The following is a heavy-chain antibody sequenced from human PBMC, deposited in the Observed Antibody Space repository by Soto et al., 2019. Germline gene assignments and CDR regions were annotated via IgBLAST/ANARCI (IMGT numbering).Heavy chain of an antibody. V-gene: IGHV1-58*01. D-gene: IGHD3-3*01. Sequence: SVKVSCKASGFTFTSSAVQWVRQARGQRLEWIGWIVVGSGNTNYAQKFQERVTITRDMSTSTAYMELSSLRSEDTAVYYCAADPYDFWSGYPSPYGMDVWGQGTTVTVSS. CDR3: AADPYDFWSGYPSPYGMDV. CDR2: IVVGSGNT. J-gene: IGHJ6*02. CDR1: GFTFTSSA.